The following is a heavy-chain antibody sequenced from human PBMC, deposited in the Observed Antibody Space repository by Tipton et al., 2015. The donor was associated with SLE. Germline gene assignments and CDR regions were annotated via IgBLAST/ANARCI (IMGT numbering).Heavy chain of an antibody. CDR3: AKDQEFYYDSSGRGGSFDN. CDR2: ISHDGTNK. V-gene: IGHV3-30*04. J-gene: IGHJ4*02. Sequence: RSLRLSCAASGFTFSSYAMHWVRQAPGKGLEWVALISHDGTNKYYADSVKGRFTISRDNSNNTLYLQMNSLRAEDTAVYYCAKDQEFYYDSSGRGGSFDNWGQGTLVTVSS. CDR1: GFTFSSYA. D-gene: IGHD3-22*01.